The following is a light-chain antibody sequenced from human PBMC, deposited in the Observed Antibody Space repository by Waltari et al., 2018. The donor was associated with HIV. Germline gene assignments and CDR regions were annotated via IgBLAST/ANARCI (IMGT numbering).Light chain of an antibody. Sequence: EIVLTPSPATLSLSPGESATISCRASQSVSSYLAWYQQKPGQAPRLLIYDASNRATGIPDRFSGSGSGTDFTLTISSLEPEDFAVYYCQQRTNWPRTFGQGTRVESK. CDR2: DAS. CDR3: QQRTNWPRT. CDR1: QSVSSY. V-gene: IGKV3-11*01. J-gene: IGKJ1*01.